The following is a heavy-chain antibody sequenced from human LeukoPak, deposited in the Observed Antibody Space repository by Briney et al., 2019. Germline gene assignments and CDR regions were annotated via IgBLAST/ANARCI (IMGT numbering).Heavy chain of an antibody. D-gene: IGHD4-17*01. Sequence: GGSLRLSCAASGFTFSNFWMHWVRQAPGKGLLWVSRINSDGSSTSYADSVKGRFTISRDNAKNSLYLQMNSLRAEDMALYYCAKGRFSDYSYYFDYWGQGTLVTVSS. J-gene: IGHJ4*02. CDR1: GFTFSNFW. CDR3: AKGRFSDYSYYFDY. V-gene: IGHV3-74*01. CDR2: INSDGSST.